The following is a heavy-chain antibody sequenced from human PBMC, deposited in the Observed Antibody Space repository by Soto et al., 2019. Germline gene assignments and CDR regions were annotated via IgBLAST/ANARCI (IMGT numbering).Heavy chain of an antibody. D-gene: IGHD1-26*01. CDR2: IYSGGST. V-gene: IGHV3-66*01. Sequence: PGGSLRLSCAASGFTVSSNYMSWVRQAPGKGLEWVSVIYSGGSTYYADSVKGRFTISRDNSKNTLYLQMNSLRAEDTAVYYCARGYLLEPPYYYYGMDVWGQGTTVTVSS. CDR3: ARGYLLEPPYYYYGMDV. J-gene: IGHJ6*02. CDR1: GFTVSSNY.